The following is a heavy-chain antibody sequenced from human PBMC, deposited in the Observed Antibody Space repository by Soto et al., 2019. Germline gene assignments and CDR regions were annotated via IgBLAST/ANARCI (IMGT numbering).Heavy chain of an antibody. Sequence: GASVKVSCKASGYTFTGYYMHWVRQAPGQGLEWMGWINPNSGGTNYAQKFQGRVTMTRDTSISTAYMELSRLRSDDTAVYYCARESCSSTSCYTWVVDAFDIWGQGTMVTVSS. V-gene: IGHV1-2*02. D-gene: IGHD2-2*02. CDR3: ARESCSSTSCYTWVVDAFDI. J-gene: IGHJ3*02. CDR2: INPNSGGT. CDR1: GYTFTGYY.